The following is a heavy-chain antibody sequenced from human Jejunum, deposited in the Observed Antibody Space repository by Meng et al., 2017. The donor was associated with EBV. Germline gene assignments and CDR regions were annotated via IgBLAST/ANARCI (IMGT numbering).Heavy chain of an antibody. CDR3: ARDQGRDYDSSTYYTH. Sequence: QVQRVQYGAEVKKPGSSVKVSCKASGGTFSSYVINWVRQAPGQGLEWMGGIIPIFGRTNYALEFQDRVTITADKFTSTVYMEMSSLKSEDTAVYYCARDQGRDYDSSTYYTHWGRGTLVTVSS. V-gene: IGHV1-69*06. CDR1: GGTFSSYV. CDR2: IIPIFGRT. D-gene: IGHD3-22*01. J-gene: IGHJ4*02.